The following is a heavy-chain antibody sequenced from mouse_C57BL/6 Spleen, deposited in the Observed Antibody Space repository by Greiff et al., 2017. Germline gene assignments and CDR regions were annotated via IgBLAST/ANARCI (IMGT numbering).Heavy chain of an antibody. Sequence: EVQLVESGGGLVQPKGSLKLSCAASGFSFNTYAMNWVRQAPGKGLEWVARIRSKSNNYATYYADSVKDRFTISRDDSESMLYLQMNNLKTEDTAMYYCVSYGNYEYAMDYWGQGTSVTVSS. J-gene: IGHJ4*01. V-gene: IGHV10-1*01. CDR1: GFSFNTYA. CDR2: IRSKSNNYAT. D-gene: IGHD2-1*01. CDR3: VSYGNYEYAMDY.